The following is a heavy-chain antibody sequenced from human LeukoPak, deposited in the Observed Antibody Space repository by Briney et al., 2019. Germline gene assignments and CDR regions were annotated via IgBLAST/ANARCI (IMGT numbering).Heavy chain of an antibody. D-gene: IGHD3-9*01. J-gene: IGHJ5*02. CDR1: GFTFSSYS. CDR3: ARDDYDILTGNSLFDP. CDR2: ISNSSSYI. Sequence: AGSLRLSCAASGFTFSSYSRNWVRQAPGKGLEWVSSISNSSSYIYYPASKNGRTTISNDNTKNSLFLQMNSLRAEDTAVYYCARDDYDILTGNSLFDPWGQGTLVTVSS. V-gene: IGHV3-21*01.